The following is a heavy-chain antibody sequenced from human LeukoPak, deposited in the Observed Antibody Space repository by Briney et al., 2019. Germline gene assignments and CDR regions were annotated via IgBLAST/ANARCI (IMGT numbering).Heavy chain of an antibody. J-gene: IGHJ4*02. Sequence: PGGSLRLSCAASGFTFSSYWMHWVRQAPGKGLEWVSSISSSSSYIYYADSVKGRFTISRDNAKNSLYLQMNSLRAEDTAVYYCAREVDSSGYYPLDYWGQGTLVTVSS. D-gene: IGHD3-22*01. CDR2: ISSSSSYI. CDR1: GFTFSSYW. V-gene: IGHV3-21*01. CDR3: AREVDSSGYYPLDY.